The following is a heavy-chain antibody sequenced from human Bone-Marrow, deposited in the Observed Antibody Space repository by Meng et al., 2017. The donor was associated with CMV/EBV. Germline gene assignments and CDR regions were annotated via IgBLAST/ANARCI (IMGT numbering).Heavy chain of an antibody. CDR3: ARRATLGPHIVGATKAPFGY. CDR2: INPSGGST. V-gene: IGHV1-46*01. J-gene: IGHJ4*02. D-gene: IGHD1-26*01. CDR1: GDTFTSYY. Sequence: ASVEVSCKASGDTFTSYYMHWVRQAPGQGLEWMGIINPSGGSTSYAQKFQGRVTMTRDTSTSKVYMELSSLRSEDTAVYYCARRATLGPHIVGATKAPFGYWGQGTLVTVPS.